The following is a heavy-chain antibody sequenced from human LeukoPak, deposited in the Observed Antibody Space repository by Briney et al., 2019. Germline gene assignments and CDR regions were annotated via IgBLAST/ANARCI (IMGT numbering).Heavy chain of an antibody. J-gene: IGHJ4*02. Sequence: PGGSLRLSCAASGFTFSSYSMNSVRQAPGKRLEWGSSISSSSSYIYYADSVKGRFTISRDNAKNSLYLQMNSLRAEDTAVYYCARDFKAWYSSSWTDYWGQGTLVTVSS. V-gene: IGHV3-21*01. CDR3: ARDFKAWYSSSWTDY. CDR1: GFTFSSYS. CDR2: ISSSSSYI. D-gene: IGHD6-13*01.